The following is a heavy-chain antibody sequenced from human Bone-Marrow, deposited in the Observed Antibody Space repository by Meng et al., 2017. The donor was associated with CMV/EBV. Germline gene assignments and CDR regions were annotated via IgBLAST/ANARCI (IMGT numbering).Heavy chain of an antibody. CDR3: ARARGAVDTAMAMGY. V-gene: IGHV1-8*02. D-gene: IGHD5-18*01. CDR1: GGTFSSYT. CDR2: MNPNSGNT. J-gene: IGHJ4*02. Sequence: ASVKVSCKASGGTFSSYTISWVRQATGQGLEWMGWMNPNSGNTGYAQKFQGRVTMTRNTSISTAYMELSSLRSEDTAVYYCARARGAVDTAMAMGYWGQGTLVTVSS.